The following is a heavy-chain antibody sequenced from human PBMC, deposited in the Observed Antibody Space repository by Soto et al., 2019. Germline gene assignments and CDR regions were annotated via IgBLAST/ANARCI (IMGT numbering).Heavy chain of an antibody. J-gene: IGHJ6*02. CDR1: GFTFSDYY. CDR3: ASPYYYGSGDMLYGMDV. V-gene: IGHV3-11*01. Sequence: QVQLVESGGGLVKPGGSLRLSCAASGFTFSDYYMSWIRQAPGKGLEWVSYISSSGSTIYYADSVKGRFTIPRDNAKNSLYLQMNSLRAEDTAVYYCASPYYYGSGDMLYGMDVWGQGTTVTVSS. CDR2: ISSSGSTI. D-gene: IGHD3-10*01.